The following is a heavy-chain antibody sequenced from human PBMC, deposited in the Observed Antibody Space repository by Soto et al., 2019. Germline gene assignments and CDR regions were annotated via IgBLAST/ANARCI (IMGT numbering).Heavy chain of an antibody. D-gene: IGHD3-16*01. Sequence: QVQLVQSGPEVRKPGASVKVSCKASGYTFTTYGISWVRQAPGQGLEWMGWISGYNGHTKYAQKFQGRVTMTTDTSRSTVDMHVRSLRSDDTAVYYCAREGEMPYYSYGLDVWGQGTTVTVSS. CDR1: GYTFTTYG. J-gene: IGHJ6*02. CDR3: AREGEMPYYSYGLDV. CDR2: ISGYNGHT. V-gene: IGHV1-18*01.